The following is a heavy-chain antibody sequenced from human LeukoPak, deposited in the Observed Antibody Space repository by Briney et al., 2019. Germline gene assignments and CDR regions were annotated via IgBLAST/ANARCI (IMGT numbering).Heavy chain of an antibody. Sequence: GGSLRLSCAASGFTFRSYAMSWVRQAPGKGLEWVSGIGLSGGGTTIYYADSVKGRFTISRDNSKNTLYLQMNSLRAEDTAVYYCAKDGDVGYLLPDYYGMDVWGQGTTVTVSS. V-gene: IGHV3-23*01. CDR2: IGLSGGGTTI. CDR1: GFTFRSYA. J-gene: IGHJ6*02. CDR3: AKDGDVGYLLPDYYGMDV. D-gene: IGHD2-15*01.